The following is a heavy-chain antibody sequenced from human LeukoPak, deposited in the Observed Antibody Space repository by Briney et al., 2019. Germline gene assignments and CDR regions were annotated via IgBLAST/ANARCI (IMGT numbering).Heavy chain of an antibody. CDR2: INHSGST. D-gene: IGHD4-11*01. CDR3: ATTVTTSLDY. CDR1: GGSFSGYY. V-gene: IGHV4-34*01. Sequence: SETLSLTCAVYGGSFSGYYWSWIRQPPGKGLEWIGEINHSGSTNYNPSLKSRVTISVDTSKNQFPLKLSSVTAADTAVYYCATTVTTSLDYWGQGTLVTVSS. J-gene: IGHJ4*02.